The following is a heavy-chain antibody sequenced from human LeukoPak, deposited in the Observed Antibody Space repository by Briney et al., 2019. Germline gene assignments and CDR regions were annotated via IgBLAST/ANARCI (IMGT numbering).Heavy chain of an antibody. V-gene: IGHV4-31*03. CDR2: IYYSGST. Sequence: TLSLTCTVSGGSISSGGYYWRWIRQHPGKGLEWIGYIYYSGSTYYNPSLKSRVTISVDTSKNQFSLKLSSVTAADTAVYYCARKFIAARPFDYWGQGTLVTVSS. D-gene: IGHD6-6*01. CDR1: GGSISSGGYY. J-gene: IGHJ4*02. CDR3: ARKFIAARPFDY.